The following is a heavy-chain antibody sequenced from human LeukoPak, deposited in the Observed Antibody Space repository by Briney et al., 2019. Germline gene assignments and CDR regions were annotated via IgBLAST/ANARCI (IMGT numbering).Heavy chain of an antibody. CDR2: IYTGGST. D-gene: IGHD5-18*01. J-gene: IGHJ4*02. Sequence: SETLSLTCTVSGGSISSYYWSWIRQPAGKGLEWIGRIYTGGSTNYNPSLKSRVTMSVDTSKNQFSLKLSSVTAADTAVYYCARDDAYSHGPDYFDYWGQGTLVTVSS. CDR1: GGSISSYY. V-gene: IGHV4-4*07. CDR3: ARDDAYSHGPDYFDY.